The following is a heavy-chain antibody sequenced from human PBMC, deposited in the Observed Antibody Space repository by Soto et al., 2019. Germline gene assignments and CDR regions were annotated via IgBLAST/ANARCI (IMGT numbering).Heavy chain of an antibody. CDR1: GGSISSSSYY. CDR3: MLGSGWKDFDY. D-gene: IGHD3-22*01. CDR2: IYYSGST. Sequence: SETLSLTCTVSGGSISSSSYYWGWIRQPPGKGLEWIGSIYYSGSTYYNPSLKSRVTISVDTSKNQFSLKLRSVTAADTAVYYCMLGSGWKDFDYWGQGTLVTVSS. V-gene: IGHV4-39*01. J-gene: IGHJ4*02.